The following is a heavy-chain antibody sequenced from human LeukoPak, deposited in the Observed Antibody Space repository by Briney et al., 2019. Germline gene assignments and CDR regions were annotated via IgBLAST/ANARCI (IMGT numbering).Heavy chain of an antibody. CDR1: GFTFSSYA. Sequence: GGSLRLSCAASGFTFSSYAMSWVRQAPGKGLEWVSSISSSSSYIYYADSVKGRFTISRDNAKNSLYLQMNSLRAEDTAVYYCARGGLLVPDYWGQGTLVTVSS. CDR2: ISSSSSYI. J-gene: IGHJ4*02. CDR3: ARGGLLVPDY. D-gene: IGHD3-10*01. V-gene: IGHV3-21*01.